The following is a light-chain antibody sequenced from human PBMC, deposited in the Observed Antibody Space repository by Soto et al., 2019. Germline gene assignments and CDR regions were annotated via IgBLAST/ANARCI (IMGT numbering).Light chain of an antibody. CDR2: WAS. J-gene: IGKJ4*01. V-gene: IGKV4-1*01. CDR1: QSVMSNNNHY. CDR3: QQYNDWPRRLT. Sequence: ESVLTQTPASLPGSQGVRATTHCQSDQSVMSNNNHYLTWYQQNPGQPPKLLIYWASTRESGVPDRFRGSGSGTEFTLTISSLQSEDFAGYYCQQYNDWPRRLTGGGGTKVDIK.